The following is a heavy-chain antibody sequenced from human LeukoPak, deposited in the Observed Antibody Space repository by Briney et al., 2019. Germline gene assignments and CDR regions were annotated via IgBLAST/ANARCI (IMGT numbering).Heavy chain of an antibody. CDR2: ISPRNGNI. Sequence: ASVKVSCKASGYTFTSYGISWVRQAPGQGLEWMGWISPRNGNINYVQKFQGRVTLTTDTSTSTAYMELRSLRSDDTAVYYCARDLAGATTGAIPLFDYWGQGTLVTVSS. V-gene: IGHV1-18*01. CDR3: ARDLAGATTGAIPLFDY. CDR1: GYTFTSYG. J-gene: IGHJ4*02. D-gene: IGHD1-1*01.